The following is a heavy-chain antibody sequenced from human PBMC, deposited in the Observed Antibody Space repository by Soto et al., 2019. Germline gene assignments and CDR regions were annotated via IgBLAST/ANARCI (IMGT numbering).Heavy chain of an antibody. CDR1: GGSGSGYH. J-gene: IGHJ4*02. Sequence: QVQLQESGPRLVKPSETLSLTCTVSGGSGSGYHWNWVRQPPGKTLEWIGHIYYSGTTNYNPSLTSRITISIDTSKNQFSLKMNSVTAADTAVYYCARGQTNIWYFDHWGQGTLVTVSS. V-gene: IGHV4-59*02. CDR3: ARGQTNIWYFDH. CDR2: IYYSGTT.